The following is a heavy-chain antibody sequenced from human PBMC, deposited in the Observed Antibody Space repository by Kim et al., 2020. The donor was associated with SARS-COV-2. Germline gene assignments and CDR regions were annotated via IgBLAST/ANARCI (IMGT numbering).Heavy chain of an antibody. V-gene: IGHV4-30-4*01. D-gene: IGHD3-16*01. J-gene: IGHJ4*02. CDR2: VYNSGTT. CDR1: GGSISTVDYY. CDR3: ARGLGGTENYFDY. Sequence: SETLSLTCVVSGGSISTVDYYWNWIRQSPGKGLEWIGYVYNSGTTNYNPSLESRATISRHSSKNQISLKLKSVTVADTAFYYCARGLGGTENYFDYWGPG.